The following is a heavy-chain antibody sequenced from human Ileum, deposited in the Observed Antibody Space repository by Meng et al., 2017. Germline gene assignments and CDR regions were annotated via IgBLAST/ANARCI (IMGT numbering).Heavy chain of an antibody. CDR2: MGLGHSHG. V-gene: IGHV3-21*02. J-gene: IGHJ5*02. Sequence: EAELGGSGGGLVKPGGSLSLSCVGSSSIFDSYDMTWIRQAPGKGPEWVASMGLGHSHGSYADSVIGRFTVSRDIAKTSFFLQMNSLRAEDTAIYYCASDPNWSTTWGQGTLVTVSS. CDR1: SSIFDSYD. CDR3: ASDPNWSTT.